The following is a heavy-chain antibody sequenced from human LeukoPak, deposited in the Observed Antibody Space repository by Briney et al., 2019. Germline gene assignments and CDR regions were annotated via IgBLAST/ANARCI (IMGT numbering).Heavy chain of an antibody. CDR2: LIGSGGGT. V-gene: IGHV3-23*01. CDR3: AKGFGDILTGSYIVTPAPFDY. J-gene: IGHJ4*02. D-gene: IGHD3-9*01. Sequence: PGGSLRLSCAASGFTFSSYAMSWVRQAPGKGLEWVSALIGSGGGTYYADSVKGRFTISRDNSKKTLYLQMNSLRAEDTAVYYCAKGFGDILTGSYIVTPAPFDYWGQGTLVTVSS. CDR1: GFTFSSYA.